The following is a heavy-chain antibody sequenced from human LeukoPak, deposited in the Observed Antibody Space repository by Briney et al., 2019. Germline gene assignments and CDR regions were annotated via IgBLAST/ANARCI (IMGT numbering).Heavy chain of an antibody. CDR3: ARRVYYYGSGTHGAYYYYGMDV. CDR2: INHSGGT. D-gene: IGHD3-10*01. J-gene: IGHJ6*04. Sequence: PSETLSLTCAVYGGSFSGYYWSWIRQPPGKGLEWIGEINHSGGTNYNPSLKSRVTISVDTSKNQFSLKLSSVTAADTAVYYCARRVYYYGSGTHGAYYYYGMDVWGKGTTVTVSS. CDR1: GGSFSGYY. V-gene: IGHV4-34*01.